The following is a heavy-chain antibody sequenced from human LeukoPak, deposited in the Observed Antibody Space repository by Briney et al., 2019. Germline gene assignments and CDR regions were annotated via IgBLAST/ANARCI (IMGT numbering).Heavy chain of an antibody. CDR3: ARTYYDYVWGSYRINWFDP. J-gene: IGHJ5*02. CDR2: IYYSGST. Sequence: PSETLSLTCTVSGGSLSSYYWSWIRQPPGKGLEWIGYIYYSGSTNYNPSLKSRVTISVDTSKNQFSLKLSSVTAADTAVYYCARTYYDYVWGSYRINWFDPWGQGTLVTVSS. D-gene: IGHD3-16*02. V-gene: IGHV4-59*01. CDR1: GGSLSSYY.